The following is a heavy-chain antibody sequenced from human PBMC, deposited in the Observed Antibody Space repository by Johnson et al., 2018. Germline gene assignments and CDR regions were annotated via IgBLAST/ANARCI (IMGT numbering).Heavy chain of an antibody. Sequence: EVQLVETGGGLVQPGGSLRLSCAASGFTFSSYWMHWVRQAPGKGLVWVSRINSDGSSTSYADSEKGRFTISRDNAKNALYLQMKRLRAEDTAVYYCAKRGELTAAGLRGAAFDIWGQGTMVTVSS. CDR3: AKRGELTAAGLRGAAFDI. J-gene: IGHJ3*02. D-gene: IGHD1-26*01. CDR1: GFTFSSYW. V-gene: IGHV3-74*01. CDR2: INSDGSST.